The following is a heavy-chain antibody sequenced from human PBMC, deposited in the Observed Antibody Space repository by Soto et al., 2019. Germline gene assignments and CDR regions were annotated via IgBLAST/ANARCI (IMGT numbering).Heavy chain of an antibody. V-gene: IGHV1-18*01. Sequence: GASVKVSCKASGYTFTSYGISWVRQAPGQGLEWMGWISAYNGNTNYAQKLQGRVTMTTDTSTSTAYMELRSLRSDDTAVYYCARAYDFWSGYSNFDYWGQGTLVTVSS. CDR2: ISAYNGNT. CDR3: ARAYDFWSGYSNFDY. CDR1: GYTFTSYG. D-gene: IGHD3-3*01. J-gene: IGHJ4*02.